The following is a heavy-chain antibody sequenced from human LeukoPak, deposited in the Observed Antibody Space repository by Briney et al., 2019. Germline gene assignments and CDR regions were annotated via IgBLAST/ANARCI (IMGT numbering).Heavy chain of an antibody. Sequence: PSETLSLTCTVSGYSISSGYYWGWIRQPPGKGLEWIGSIYHSGSTYYNPSLKSRVTISVDTSKNQFSLKLSSVTAADTAVYYCARCNGYNDYWGQGTLVIVSS. CDR2: IYHSGST. V-gene: IGHV4-38-2*02. CDR1: GYSISSGYY. CDR3: ARCNGYNDY. D-gene: IGHD5-18*01. J-gene: IGHJ4*02.